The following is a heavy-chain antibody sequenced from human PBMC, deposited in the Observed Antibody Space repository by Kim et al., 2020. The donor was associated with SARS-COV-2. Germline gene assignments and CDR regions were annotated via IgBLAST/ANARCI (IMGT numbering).Heavy chain of an antibody. D-gene: IGHD3-10*01. J-gene: IGHJ4*02. CDR3: TTRVIWFGELMYY. V-gene: IGHV3-15*01. Sequence: YAAPVKGRFTISRDDSKTTLYLQMNSLKTEDTAVYYCTTRVIWFGELMYYWGQGTLVTVSS.